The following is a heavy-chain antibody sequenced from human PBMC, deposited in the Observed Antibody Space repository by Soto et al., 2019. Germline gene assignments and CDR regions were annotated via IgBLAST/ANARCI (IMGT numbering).Heavy chain of an antibody. V-gene: IGHV3-30*03. Sequence: GGSLRLSXAASGFTFSSYGMHWVRQAPGKGLEWVAVISYDGSNKYYADSVKGRFTISRDNSKNTLYLQMNSLRAEDTAVYYCARGYDILTGFGRYFDYWGQGTLVTVSS. CDR3: ARGYDILTGFGRYFDY. CDR1: GFTFSSYG. J-gene: IGHJ4*02. CDR2: ISYDGSNK. D-gene: IGHD3-9*01.